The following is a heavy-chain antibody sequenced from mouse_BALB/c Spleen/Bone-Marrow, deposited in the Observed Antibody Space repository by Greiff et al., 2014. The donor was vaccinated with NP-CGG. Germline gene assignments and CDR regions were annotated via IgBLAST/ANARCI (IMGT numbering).Heavy chain of an antibody. CDR3: ARSGERYGAMDY. D-gene: IGHD1-1*02. J-gene: IGHJ4*01. V-gene: IGHV5-4*02. CDR2: ISDGGTYT. Sequence: EVMLVESGGGLVKPGGSLKLSCAASGFTFSDFYMFWFRQTPEKRLEWVATISDGGTYTYNPDSVKGRFTISRDNAKNNLYLQMSSLKSEDTAMYYCARSGERYGAMDYWGQGTSVTVSS. CDR1: GFTFSDFY.